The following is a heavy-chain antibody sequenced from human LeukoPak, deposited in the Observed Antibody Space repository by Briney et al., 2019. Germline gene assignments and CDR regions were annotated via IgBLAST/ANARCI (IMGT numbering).Heavy chain of an antibody. J-gene: IGHJ4*02. CDR3: ARGRDLGQAY. CDR2: IYYSGSP. CDR1: GASVNSFY. V-gene: IGHV4-59*02. D-gene: IGHD3-16*01. Sequence: SETLSLTCTVSGASVNSFYWNWIRQPPGKGLEWIGYIYYSGSPNYNPSLKSRVTMSIDTSKNQFSLKLNSVTAADTAVYFCARGRDLGQAYWGQGTLVTVSS.